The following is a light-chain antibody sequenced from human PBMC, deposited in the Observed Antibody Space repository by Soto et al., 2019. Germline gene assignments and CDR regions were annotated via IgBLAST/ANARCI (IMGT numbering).Light chain of an antibody. CDR1: QSVSRY. CDR2: DAS. CDR3: QQRRNWPPLT. V-gene: IGKV3-11*01. J-gene: IGKJ4*01. Sequence: EIVLTQSPATLSLSPGERATLSCRASQSVSRYLDWYQQKPGQAPRLLIYDASNRATGIPARFSGSGSGTDFTLTINSLEPEDSAVYYCQQRRNWPPLTFGGGTKVEIK.